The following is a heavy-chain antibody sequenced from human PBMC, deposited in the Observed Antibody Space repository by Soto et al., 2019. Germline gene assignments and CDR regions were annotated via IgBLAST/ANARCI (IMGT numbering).Heavy chain of an antibody. CDR3: AKVCQGYSGYDEDYYYGLDV. Sequence: GGSLRLSCAASGFTFSSYGMHWVRQAPGKGLEGVAGISYDGSNKYYADSVKGRFTISRDNSKNTLYLKMSSLRAEDTVLYYFAKVCQGYSGYDEDYYYGLDVWGKGTTVPVSS. J-gene: IGHJ6*04. CDR1: GFTFSSYG. D-gene: IGHD5-12*01. CDR2: ISYDGSNK. V-gene: IGHV3-30*18.